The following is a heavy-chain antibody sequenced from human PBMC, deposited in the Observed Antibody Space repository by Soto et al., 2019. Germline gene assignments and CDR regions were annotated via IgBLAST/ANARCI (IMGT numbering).Heavy chain of an antibody. V-gene: IGHV3-74*03. CDR3: AKDLSWGQCDY. Sequence: EVQLVESGGGLVQPGGSLRLSCAGSGFTFSNYWMHRVRQDPEKGLVWVSTINTDGTTTQYADSVKGRFTVTGDNAKNTLYLQMNSLRVEDTAVYFCAKDLSWGQCDYWGQGTLVTVSS. J-gene: IGHJ4*02. D-gene: IGHD3-16*01. CDR1: GFTFSNYW. CDR2: INTDGTTT.